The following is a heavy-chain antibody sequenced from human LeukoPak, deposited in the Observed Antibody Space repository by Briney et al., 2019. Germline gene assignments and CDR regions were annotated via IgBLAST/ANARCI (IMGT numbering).Heavy chain of an antibody. Sequence: GGSLRLSCVVSGITLSNYAMSWVRKAPGKGLERASGISEIGGRTKYADCVKGRFTISRDNSLNTVYLQMNSLRAEDTAVYFCAKRGIVIRGVLIIGFHKEAYYFDYWGQGILVTVSS. V-gene: IGHV3-23*01. CDR2: ISEIGGRT. CDR1: GITLSNYA. CDR3: AKRGIVIRGVLIIGFHKEAYYFDY. D-gene: IGHD3-10*01. J-gene: IGHJ4*02.